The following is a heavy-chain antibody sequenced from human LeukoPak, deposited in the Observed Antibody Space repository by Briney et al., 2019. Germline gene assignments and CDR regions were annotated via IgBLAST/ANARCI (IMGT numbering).Heavy chain of an antibody. J-gene: IGHJ4*02. D-gene: IGHD3-22*01. Sequence: ASVKVSCKASGYTFTSYYMHWVRQAPGQGLEWMGIINPSGGSTSYAQKFQGRVAMTRDTSTSTAYMELSSLRSEDTAVYYCARGLYYYDSYSAPPYYFDYWGQGTLVTVSS. CDR3: ARGLYYYDSYSAPPYYFDY. CDR1: GYTFTSYY. CDR2: INPSGGST. V-gene: IGHV1-46*01.